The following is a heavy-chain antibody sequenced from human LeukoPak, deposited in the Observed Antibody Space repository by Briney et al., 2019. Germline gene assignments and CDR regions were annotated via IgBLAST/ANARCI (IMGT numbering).Heavy chain of an antibody. CDR3: ARSPAAVVWFDP. Sequence: SVKVSCKASGGTFSSYAISWVRQAPGQGLEWMGGIIPIFGTANYAQKFQGRVTITADESTSTAYMELSSLRSEDTAVYYCARSPAAVVWFDPWGQGTLVTVSS. D-gene: IGHD2-2*01. J-gene: IGHJ5*02. V-gene: IGHV1-69*01. CDR1: GGTFSSYA. CDR2: IIPIFGTA.